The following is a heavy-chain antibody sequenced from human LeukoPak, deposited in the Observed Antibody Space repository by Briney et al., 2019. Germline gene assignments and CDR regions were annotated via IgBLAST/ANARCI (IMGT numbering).Heavy chain of an antibody. D-gene: IGHD1-26*01. V-gene: IGHV3-30*02. CDR1: GFTFSSYG. J-gene: IGHJ4*02. CDR3: AKVGGSGSYSGAGDLDY. Sequence: PGGSLRLSCAASGFTFSSYGMHWVRQAPGKGLEWVVFIRYDGSNTYYADSVKGRFTISRDNSKNTLYLQMNSLRAEDTAVYYCAKVGGSGSYSGAGDLDYWGQGTLVTVSS. CDR2: IRYDGSNT.